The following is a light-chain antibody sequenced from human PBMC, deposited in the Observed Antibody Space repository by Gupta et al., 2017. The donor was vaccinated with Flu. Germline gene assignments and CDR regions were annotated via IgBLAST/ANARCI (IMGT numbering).Light chain of an antibody. Sequence: DIVMTPSPASLAVSLGERATINCKSSQSVLYRCDNENHLVWYQQRPGQPPKVLIYSASTRESGVPDRISGSGSGTDFTLTISSVQAEDVAVYYCQQCYSMPYTFGQGTNVEI. J-gene: IGKJ2*01. CDR2: SAS. V-gene: IGKV4-1*01. CDR1: QSVLYRCDNENH. CDR3: QQCYSMPYT.